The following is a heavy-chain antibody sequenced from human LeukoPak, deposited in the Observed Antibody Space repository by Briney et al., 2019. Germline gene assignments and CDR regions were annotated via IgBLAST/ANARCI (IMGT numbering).Heavy chain of an antibody. CDR2: INPSSGGT. D-gene: IGHD4-23*01. J-gene: IGHJ4*02. V-gene: IGHV1-2*04. CDR1: XXTFTGYF. Sequence: SVXXSXKASXXTFTGYFMHWVRQAPGQGLEWMGWINPSSGGTNYAQKFQGWVTMTRDTSISTAYMELSRLRSDDRAVYYCARAVRPTVITPFDYWGQGTLVTVSS. CDR3: ARAVRPTVITPFDY.